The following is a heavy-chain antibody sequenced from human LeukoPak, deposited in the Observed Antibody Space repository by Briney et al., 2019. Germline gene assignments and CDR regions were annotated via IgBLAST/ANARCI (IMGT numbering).Heavy chain of an antibody. Sequence: SETLSLTCAVYGGSFSGYYWSWIRQPPGKGLEWIGEINHSGSTNYNPSLESRVTISVDTSKNQFSLKLSSVTAADTAVYYCARGPTMIVVWDYYYYGMDVWGQGTTVTVSS. J-gene: IGHJ6*02. V-gene: IGHV4-34*01. CDR3: ARGPTMIVVWDYYYYGMDV. CDR2: INHSGST. CDR1: GGSFSGYY. D-gene: IGHD3-22*01.